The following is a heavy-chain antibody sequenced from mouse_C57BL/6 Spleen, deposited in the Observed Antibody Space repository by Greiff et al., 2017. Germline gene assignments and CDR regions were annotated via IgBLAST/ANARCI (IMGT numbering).Heavy chain of an antibody. J-gene: IGHJ3*01. V-gene: IGHV1-42*01. CDR1: GYSFTGYY. Sequence: VQLQQSGPELVKPGASVKISCKASGYSFTGYYMNWVKQSPEKSLEWIGEINPSTGGTTYNQKFKAKATLTVDKSSSTAYMQLKSLTSEDSAVYYCAREAGRGGFAYWGQGTLVTVSA. D-gene: IGHD4-1*01. CDR3: AREAGRGGFAY. CDR2: INPSTGGT.